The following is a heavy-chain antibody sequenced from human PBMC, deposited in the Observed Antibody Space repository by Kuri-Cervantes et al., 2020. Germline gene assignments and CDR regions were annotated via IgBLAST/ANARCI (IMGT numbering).Heavy chain of an antibody. CDR1: GFTFSNAW. Sequence: GESLKISCAASGFTFSNAWMSWVRRAPGKGLEWVGRIKSKTDGGTTDYAAPVKGRFTISRDDSKNTLYLQMNSLKTEDTAVYYCTTDLVATIISAFDIWGQGTMVTVSS. J-gene: IGHJ3*02. CDR2: IKSKTDGGTT. V-gene: IGHV3-15*01. CDR3: TTDLVATIISAFDI. D-gene: IGHD5-12*01.